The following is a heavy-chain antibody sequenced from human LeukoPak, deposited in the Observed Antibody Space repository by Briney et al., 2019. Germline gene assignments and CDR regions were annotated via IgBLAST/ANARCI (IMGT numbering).Heavy chain of an antibody. CDR3: ARDYNWNSNWFDP. J-gene: IGHJ5*02. Sequence: ASVKVSCKASGYTFTSYDINWVRQATGQGLEWMGWMNPNSGNTGYAQKFQGRVTITRNTSISTAYMELSSLRSEDTVVYYCARDYNWNSNWFDPWGQGTLVTVSS. CDR2: MNPNSGNT. CDR1: GYTFTSYD. V-gene: IGHV1-8*03. D-gene: IGHD1-7*01.